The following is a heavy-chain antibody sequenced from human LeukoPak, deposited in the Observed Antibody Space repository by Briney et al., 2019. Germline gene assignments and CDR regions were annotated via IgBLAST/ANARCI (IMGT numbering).Heavy chain of an antibody. CDR1: VYTFISYY. J-gene: IGHJ4*02. CDR2: INPSDGTT. D-gene: IGHD6-19*01. Sequence: ASVKVSCKASVYTFISYYMHWVRQAPGQGLEWMGVINPSDGTTNYAQKFQGRVTITRDTPTTTVYTELNSLKSEDTAVYSCARGPQWLAPLDYWGQGTLVTVSS. V-gene: IGHV1-46*01. CDR3: ARGPQWLAPLDY.